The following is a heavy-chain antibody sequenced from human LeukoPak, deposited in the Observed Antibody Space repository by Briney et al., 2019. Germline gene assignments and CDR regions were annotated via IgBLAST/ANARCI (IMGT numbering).Heavy chain of an antibody. CDR3: AKDLIAVAGTALDY. V-gene: IGHV3-23*01. Sequence: GGSLRLSCAASGFTFSSYAMSWVRQAPGKGLEWVSVISGSGGSTYYADSVKGRFTISRDNSKNTLYLQMNSLRAEDTAVYYCAKDLIAVAGTALDYWGQGTLVTVSS. J-gene: IGHJ4*02. D-gene: IGHD6-19*01. CDR1: GFTFSSYA. CDR2: ISGSGGST.